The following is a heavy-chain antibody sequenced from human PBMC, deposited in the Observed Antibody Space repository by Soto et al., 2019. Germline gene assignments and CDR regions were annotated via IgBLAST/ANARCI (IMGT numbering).Heavy chain of an antibody. CDR1: GYTFTGYA. CDR2: INAGSGNT. D-gene: IGHD3-10*01. CDR3: ARSIVITIGRGVILTRWLDP. V-gene: IGHV1-3*01. J-gene: IGHJ5*02. Sequence: ASVKVSCKASGYTFTGYAMHWVRQAPGQRLEWMGWINAGSGNTKYSQKFQGRVTITRDTSASTAYMELSSLRSDDTAVYYCARSIVITIGRGVILTRWLDPWGQGTQVTVSS.